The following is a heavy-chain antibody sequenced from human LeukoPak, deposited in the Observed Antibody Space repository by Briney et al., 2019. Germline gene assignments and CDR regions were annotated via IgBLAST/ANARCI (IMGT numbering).Heavy chain of an antibody. CDR3: ARWAPWFGELGNWFDP. J-gene: IGHJ5*02. D-gene: IGHD3-10*01. CDR2: IYTGGRT. CDR1: GGSISSGSYY. Sequence: SQTLSLTCTVSGGSISSGSYYWSWIRQPAGKGLEGIGRIYTGGRTNYNPSLKSRVTISVDTSKNQFSLKLSSVTAADTAVYYCARWAPWFGELGNWFDPWGQGTLVTVSS. V-gene: IGHV4-61*02.